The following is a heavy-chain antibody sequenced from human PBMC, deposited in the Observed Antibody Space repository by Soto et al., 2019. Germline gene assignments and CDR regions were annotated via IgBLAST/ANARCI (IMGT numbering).Heavy chain of an antibody. CDR3: ARTYSSSWRLDP. D-gene: IGHD6-13*01. J-gene: IGHJ5*02. CDR2: IYYMWST. V-gene: IGHV4-31*01. CDR1: GGSISSGCYY. Sequence: SETLSLACTVSGGSISSGCYYWSWIRQHPGKGLGWIGYIYYMWSTXXNASLKSXXTISGDRSKSXFSLKXVSVTAADTAVYYCARTYSSSWRLDPWRQGTLVTVSS.